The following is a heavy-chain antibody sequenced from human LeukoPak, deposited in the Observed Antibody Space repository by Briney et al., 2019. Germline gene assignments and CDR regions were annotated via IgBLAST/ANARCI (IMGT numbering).Heavy chain of an antibody. V-gene: IGHV3-9*01. Sequence: GGSLRLSCAASGFTFDDYAMHWVRQAPGKGLEWVSGISWNSGSIGYADSVKGRFTISRDNAKNSLCLQMNSLRAEDTALYYCAKDRFSSSWYYFDYWGQGTLVTVSS. CDR3: AKDRFSSSWYYFDY. CDR1: GFTFDDYA. CDR2: ISWNSGSI. D-gene: IGHD6-13*01. J-gene: IGHJ4*02.